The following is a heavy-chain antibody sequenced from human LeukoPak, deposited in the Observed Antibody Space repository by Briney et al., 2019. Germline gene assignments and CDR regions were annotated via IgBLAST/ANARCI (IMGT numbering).Heavy chain of an antibody. J-gene: IGHJ4*02. CDR3: ARAHSSSSTFDL. Sequence: PGRSLRLSCAASGFTFSDYGIHWVRQAPGQGLEWVALIWYDGSKKYYADSVKGRLTISRDNTKNTLYLQLNSLRADDTAVYYCARAHSSSSTFDLWGQGTLVTVSS. CDR2: IWYDGSKK. CDR1: GFTFSDYG. D-gene: IGHD6-6*01. V-gene: IGHV3-33*01.